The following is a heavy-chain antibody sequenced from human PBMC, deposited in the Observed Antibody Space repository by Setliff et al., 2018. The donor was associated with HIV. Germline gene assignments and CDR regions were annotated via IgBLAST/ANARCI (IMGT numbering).Heavy chain of an antibody. J-gene: IGHJ3*02. CDR3: AKLLGNGGNSDPFDI. V-gene: IGHV3-43*01. D-gene: IGHD2-21*01. Sequence: WVRQVPGKGLEWLCLISWDGSSTFYADSVKGRFTISRDNSKESLYLQMDRLTTADTGLYYCAKLLGNGGNSDPFDIWGQGTSVTVSS. CDR2: ISWDGSST.